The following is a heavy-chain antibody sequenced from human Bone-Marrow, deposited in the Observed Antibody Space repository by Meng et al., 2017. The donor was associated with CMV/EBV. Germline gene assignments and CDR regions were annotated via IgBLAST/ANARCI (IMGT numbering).Heavy chain of an antibody. V-gene: IGHV3-21*01. CDR3: ARTILRFWSGYYIICGFDP. Sequence: GESLKISCAASGFTFSSYSMNWVRQAPGKGLEWVSSIDSSGNYIYSADSVKGRFTISRDNRKSSLYLQMNSLGVEDTAVYYCARTILRFWSGYYIICGFDPWGQGTLVTSPQ. CDR1: GFTFSSYS. J-gene: IGHJ5*02. CDR2: IDSSGNYI. D-gene: IGHD3-3*01.